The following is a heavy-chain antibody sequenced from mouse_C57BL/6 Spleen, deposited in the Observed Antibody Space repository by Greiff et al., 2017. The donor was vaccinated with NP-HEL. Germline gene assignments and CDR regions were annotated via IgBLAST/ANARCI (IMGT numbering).Heavy chain of an antibody. Sequence: QVQLQQPGAELVKPGASVKMSCKASGYTFTSYWITWVKQRPGQGLEWIGDIYPGSGSTNYNEKFKSKATLTVDTSSSTAYMQLSSLTSEDSAVYYCARPLYYDYRYYAMDYWGQGTSVTVSS. J-gene: IGHJ4*01. CDR1: GYTFTSYW. CDR2: IYPGSGST. CDR3: ARPLYYDYRYYAMDY. V-gene: IGHV1-55*01. D-gene: IGHD2-4*01.